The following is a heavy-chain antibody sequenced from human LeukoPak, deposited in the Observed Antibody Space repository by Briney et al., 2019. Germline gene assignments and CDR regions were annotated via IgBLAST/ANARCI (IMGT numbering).Heavy chain of an antibody. J-gene: IGHJ4*02. D-gene: IGHD3-10*01. CDR3: ARDSLSGFGELFRDY. V-gene: IGHV4-39*07. CDR1: GGSISSSSYY. CDR2: IYYSGST. Sequence: SETLSLTCTVSGGSISSSSYYWGWIRQPPGKGLEWIGSIYYSGSTYYNPSLKSRVTISVDTSKNQFSLKLSSVTAADTAVYYCARDSLSGFGELFRDYWGQGTLVTVSS.